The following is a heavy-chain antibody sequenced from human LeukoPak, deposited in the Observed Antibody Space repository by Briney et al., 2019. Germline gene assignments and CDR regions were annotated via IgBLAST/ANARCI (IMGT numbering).Heavy chain of an antibody. Sequence: PGGSLRLSCSASGFTFSYYPMHWVRQAPGKGLEYVSSISTDGGSTYYADSVKGRFTISRDNSKNTLFLRMSSLRGEDTAVYYCVKRGRQGDYAYDYWGQGTLVTVSS. CDR2: ISTDGGST. CDR1: GFTFSYYP. D-gene: IGHD4-17*01. CDR3: VKRGRQGDYAYDY. V-gene: IGHV3-64D*06. J-gene: IGHJ4*02.